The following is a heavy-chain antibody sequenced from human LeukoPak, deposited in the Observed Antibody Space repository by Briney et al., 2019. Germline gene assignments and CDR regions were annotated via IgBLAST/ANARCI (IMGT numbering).Heavy chain of an antibody. D-gene: IGHD6-13*01. CDR2: MNPNSGNT. J-gene: IGHJ3*02. CDR3: ASVTAAGTWAFDI. Sequence: ASVKVSCKASGDTFTINDINWVRQATGQGLEWMGWMNPNSGNTGYAQKFQGRVTMTRNTSISTAYMELTNLRSEDTAVYYCASVTAAGTWAFDIWGQGTTVTVSA. CDR1: GDTFTIND. V-gene: IGHV1-8*01.